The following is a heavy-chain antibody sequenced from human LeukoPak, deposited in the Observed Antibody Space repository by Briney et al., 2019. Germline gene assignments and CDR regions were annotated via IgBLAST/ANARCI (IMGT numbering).Heavy chain of an antibody. Sequence: PSETLSLTCTVSGGSISSYYWSWIRQPAGKGLEWIGRIYTSGSTNYNPSLKSRVTMSVDTSKNQFSLKLSSVTAADTAVYYCARGPDYDSSGYYPSAFDYWGQGTLVTVSS. D-gene: IGHD3-22*01. J-gene: IGHJ4*02. V-gene: IGHV4-4*07. CDR3: ARGPDYDSSGYYPSAFDY. CDR2: IYTSGST. CDR1: GGSISSYY.